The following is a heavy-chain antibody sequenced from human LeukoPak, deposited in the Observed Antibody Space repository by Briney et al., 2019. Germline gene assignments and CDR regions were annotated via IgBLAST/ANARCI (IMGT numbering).Heavy chain of an antibody. CDR3: AKVAVTTPAALYYYYGMDV. V-gene: IGHV3-23*01. D-gene: IGHD4-17*01. J-gene: IGHJ6*02. Sequence: GGSLRLSCAASGFTFSSYAMSWVRQAPGKGLEWVSAISGSGGSTYYADSVKGRFTISRDNSKNTLYLQMNSLRAEGTAVYYCAKVAVTTPAALYYYYGMDVWGQGTTVTVSS. CDR1: GFTFSSYA. CDR2: ISGSGGST.